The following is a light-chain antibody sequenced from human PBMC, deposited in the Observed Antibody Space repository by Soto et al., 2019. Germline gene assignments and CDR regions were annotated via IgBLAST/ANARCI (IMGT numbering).Light chain of an antibody. CDR1: QSVSGN. CDR3: QQLNSYPIT. V-gene: IGKV3-15*01. CDR2: GAS. J-gene: IGKJ5*01. Sequence: EIVMTQSPVTLSVSPGERATLSCRASQSVSGNLAWLQQKPGQAPRLLIYGASTRATGIPARFSGSGSGTDFTLTISSLQSEDFATYYCQQLNSYPITFGQGTRREIK.